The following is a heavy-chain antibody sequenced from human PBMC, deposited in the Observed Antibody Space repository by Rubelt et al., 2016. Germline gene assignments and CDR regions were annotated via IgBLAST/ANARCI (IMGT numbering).Heavy chain of an antibody. V-gene: IGHV3-48*03. J-gene: IGHJ2*01. D-gene: IGHD6-19*01. Sequence: EVQLVESGGGLVQPGGSLRLSCAASGFTFSSCEMNWVRQAPGKGLEWVSYISSSGSTIYYADSVKGRFTISRDNAKNSLYLKMNSLRAEDTSVYYCARDYYSSGRSDWYFDLWGRGTLVTGSS. CDR3: ARDYYSSGRSDWYFDL. CDR1: GFTFSSCE. CDR2: ISSSGSTI.